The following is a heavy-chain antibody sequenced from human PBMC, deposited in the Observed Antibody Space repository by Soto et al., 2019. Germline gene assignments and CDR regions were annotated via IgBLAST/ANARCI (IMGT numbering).Heavy chain of an antibody. J-gene: IGHJ4*02. CDR2: INAGNGNT. V-gene: IGHV1-3*01. CDR3: ARAVAVAADFDY. CDR1: GYTFTGYA. Sequence: ASEKVSCKASGYTFTGYAMHWVRHAPGQRLEWMGWINAGNGNTKYSQKFQGRVTITRDTSASTAYMELSSLRSEDTAVYYCARAVAVAADFDYWGQGTLVTVSS. D-gene: IGHD6-19*01.